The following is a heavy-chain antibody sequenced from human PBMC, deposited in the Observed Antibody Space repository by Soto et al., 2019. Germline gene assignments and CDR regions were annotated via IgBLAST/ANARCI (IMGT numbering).Heavy chain of an antibody. CDR3: ARKRGLGEDGDSGL. J-gene: IGHJ4*02. Sequence: QVQLVQSGAEVKKPGASVMVSCKASGYTFTNFGINWVRQAPGQGLEWMGWISAYSGKTNYAQKVQGRVTMTTDTSTTTAYMELRSLRSDDTAVYYCARKRGLGEDGDSGLWGQGTLVTVSS. D-gene: IGHD4-17*01. CDR2: ISAYSGKT. CDR1: GYTFTNFG. V-gene: IGHV1-18*01.